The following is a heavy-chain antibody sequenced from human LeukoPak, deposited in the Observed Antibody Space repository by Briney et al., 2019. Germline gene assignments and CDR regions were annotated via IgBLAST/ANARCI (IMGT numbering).Heavy chain of an antibody. D-gene: IGHD4-11*01. CDR1: GFTFSSYG. CDR3: AKGYDYSDSQYYFDY. J-gene: IGHJ4*02. CDR2: ISYDGSNK. Sequence: GGSLRLSCAASGFTFSSYGMHWVRQAPGKGLEWVAVISYDGSNKYCADSVKGRFTISRDNSKNTLYLQMNSLRAEDTAVYYCAKGYDYSDSQYYFDYWGQGTLVTVSS. V-gene: IGHV3-30*18.